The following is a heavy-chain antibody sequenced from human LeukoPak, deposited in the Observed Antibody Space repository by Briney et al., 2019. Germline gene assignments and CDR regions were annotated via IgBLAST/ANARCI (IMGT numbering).Heavy chain of an antibody. J-gene: IGHJ3*02. Sequence: GGSLRLSCAASGFTFSNYGMHWVRQAPGKGLEWVSYISSSSSTIYYADSVKGRFTISRDNAKNSLYLQMNSLRAEDTAVYYCARDRCSGGSCYSSVDAFDIWGQGTMVTVSS. CDR2: ISSSSSTI. D-gene: IGHD2-15*01. CDR3: ARDRCSGGSCYSSVDAFDI. V-gene: IGHV3-48*01. CDR1: GFTFSNYG.